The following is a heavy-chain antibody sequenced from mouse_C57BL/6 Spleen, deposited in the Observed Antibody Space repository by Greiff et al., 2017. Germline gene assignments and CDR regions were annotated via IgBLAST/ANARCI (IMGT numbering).Heavy chain of an antibody. Sequence: EVKVEESGGGLVKPGGSLKLSCAASGFTFSDYGMHWVRQAPEKGLEWVAYISSGSSTIYYADTVKGRFTISRDNAKNTLFLQMTSLRSEDTAMYHCARTNYYGSSYVYAMDYWGQGTSVTVSS. CDR3: ARTNYYGSSYVYAMDY. CDR2: ISSGSSTI. J-gene: IGHJ4*01. V-gene: IGHV5-17*01. D-gene: IGHD1-1*01. CDR1: GFTFSDYG.